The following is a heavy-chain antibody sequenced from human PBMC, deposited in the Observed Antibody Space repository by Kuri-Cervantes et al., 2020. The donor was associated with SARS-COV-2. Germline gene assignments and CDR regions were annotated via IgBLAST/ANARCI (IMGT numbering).Heavy chain of an antibody. CDR2: ISGSGGST. CDR3: ASDGVADYYYSYMDV. CDR1: GFTFSSYA. Sequence: GESLKISCAASGFTFSSYAMSWVRQAPGKGLEWVSAISGSGGSTYYADYVKGRFTISRDNSKNTLYLQMSSLRAEDTAVYYCASDGVADYYYSYMDVWGKGTPVTVSS. D-gene: IGHD2-15*01. V-gene: IGHV3-23*01. J-gene: IGHJ6*03.